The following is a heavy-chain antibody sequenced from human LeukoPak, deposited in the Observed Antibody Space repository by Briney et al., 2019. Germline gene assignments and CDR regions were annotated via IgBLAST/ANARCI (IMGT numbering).Heavy chain of an antibody. CDR2: ISYDGSIK. Sequence: GRSLRLSCAASGFTFFTYAMHWVRQAPGKGLEWVALISYDGSIKYYADSVKGRFTISRDNAKNSLYLQMNSLRAEDTAVYYCARATGVIQTHFDYWGQGTLVTVSS. V-gene: IGHV3-30*04. J-gene: IGHJ4*02. CDR3: ARATGVIQTHFDY. D-gene: IGHD3-16*02. CDR1: GFTFFTYA.